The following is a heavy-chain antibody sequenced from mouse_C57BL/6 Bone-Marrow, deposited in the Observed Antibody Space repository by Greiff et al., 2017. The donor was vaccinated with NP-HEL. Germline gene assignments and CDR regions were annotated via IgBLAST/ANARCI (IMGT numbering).Heavy chain of an antibody. D-gene: IGHD4-1*01. Sequence: EVQLVESGGGLVKPGGSLKLSCAASGFTFSDYGMHWVRQAPEKGLEWVAYISSGSSTNYYADTVKGRFTISRDNAKNTLFLQMTSLRSEDTALYYCARWDWGENFDYWGQGTTLTVSS. CDR2: ISSGSSTN. V-gene: IGHV5-17*01. CDR1: GFTFSDYG. J-gene: IGHJ2*01. CDR3: ARWDWGENFDY.